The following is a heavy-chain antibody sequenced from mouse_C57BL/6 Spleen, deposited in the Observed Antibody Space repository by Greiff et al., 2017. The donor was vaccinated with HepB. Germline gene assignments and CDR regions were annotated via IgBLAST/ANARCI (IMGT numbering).Heavy chain of an antibody. Sequence: EVKVVESGEGLVKPGGSLKLSCAASGFTFSSYAMSWVRQTPEKRLEWVAYISSGGDYIYYADTVKGRFTISRDNARNTLYLQMSSLKSEDTAMYYCTREGITTVVATLYYYAMDYWGQGTSVTVSS. CDR2: ISSGGDYI. J-gene: IGHJ4*01. CDR3: TREGITTVVATLYYYAMDY. V-gene: IGHV5-9-1*02. D-gene: IGHD1-1*01. CDR1: GFTFSSYA.